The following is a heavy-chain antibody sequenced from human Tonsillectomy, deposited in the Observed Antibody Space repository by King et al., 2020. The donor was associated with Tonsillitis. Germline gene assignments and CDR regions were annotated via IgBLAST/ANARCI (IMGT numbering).Heavy chain of an antibody. V-gene: IGHV4-39*01. Sequence: QLQESGPGLVKPSETLSLTCTVSGGSISSSSYYWGWIRQPPGKGLEWIGSIYYSGSTYYNPSLKSRVTISVDTSKNQFSLKLSSVTAADTAVYYCARHMYYEILTGYLGWFDPWGQGTLVTVSS. CDR2: IYYSGST. D-gene: IGHD3-9*01. CDR3: ARHMYYEILTGYLGWFDP. J-gene: IGHJ5*02. CDR1: GGSISSSSYY.